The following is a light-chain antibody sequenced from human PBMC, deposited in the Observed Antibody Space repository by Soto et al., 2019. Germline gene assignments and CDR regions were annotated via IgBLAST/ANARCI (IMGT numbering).Light chain of an antibody. CDR2: AVS. J-gene: IGKJ2*03. V-gene: IGKV3-20*01. Sequence: DIVLTQSPGTLSSSPGERATLSCRASQSVDSRYLSWYQQKPGQAPRLLIYAVSSRATGIPDRFSGSGSGTDFTLTISRLEPEDYAEYYCQQYGNSPRYCFGQGTKLEIK. CDR3: QQYGNSPRYC. CDR1: QSVDSRY.